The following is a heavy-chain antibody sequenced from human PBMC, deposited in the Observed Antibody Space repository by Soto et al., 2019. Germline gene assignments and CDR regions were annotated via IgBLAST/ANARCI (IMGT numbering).Heavy chain of an antibody. V-gene: IGHV3-13*01. CDR3: ARSLDPVGFDI. CDR2: IGTAGDT. J-gene: IGHJ3*02. CDR1: GFTFSSYD. Sequence: EVQLVESGGGLVQPGGSLRLSCAASGFTFSSYDMHWVRQATGKGLEWVSAIGTAGDTYYPGSVKGRVTISRENAKNCLYLQMNSLRAGDTAVYYCARSLDPVGFDIWGQGTMVTASS. D-gene: IGHD1-26*01.